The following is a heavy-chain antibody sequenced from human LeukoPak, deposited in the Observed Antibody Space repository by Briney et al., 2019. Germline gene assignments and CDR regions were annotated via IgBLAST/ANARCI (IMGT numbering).Heavy chain of an antibody. V-gene: IGHV3-23*01. CDR1: GFTFSSYA. CDR2: ISGSGGST. Sequence: GGSLRLSCAASGFTFSSYAMSWVRQAPGKGLEWVSAISGSGGSTYYADSVKGRFTISRDNSKNTLYLQMNGLRAEDTAVYYCAKVKSSGWYYFDYWGQGTLVTVSS. J-gene: IGHJ4*02. D-gene: IGHD6-19*01. CDR3: AKVKSSGWYYFDY.